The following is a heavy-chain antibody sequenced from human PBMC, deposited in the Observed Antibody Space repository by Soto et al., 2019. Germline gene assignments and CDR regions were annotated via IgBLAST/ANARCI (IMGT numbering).Heavy chain of an antibody. Sequence: GGSLRLSCAASGFTFSSYAMSWVRQAPGKGLEWVSAISGSGGSTYYADSVKGRFTISRDNSKNTLYLQMNSLRAEDTAVYYCAKPEGAPNIAARLGAGRPDAFDIWGQGTMVTVSS. CDR3: AKPEGAPNIAARLGAGRPDAFDI. J-gene: IGHJ3*02. CDR2: ISGSGGST. CDR1: GFTFSSYA. V-gene: IGHV3-23*01. D-gene: IGHD6-6*01.